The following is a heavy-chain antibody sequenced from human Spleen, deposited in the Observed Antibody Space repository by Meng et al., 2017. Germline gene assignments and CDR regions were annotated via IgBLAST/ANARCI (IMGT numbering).Heavy chain of an antibody. V-gene: IGHV3-30*19. Sequence: GESLKISCAASGFTFSSYGMHWVRQAPGKGLEWVAVISYDGNDNYYADSVKGRFTISRDNSKNTLYLQMNSLRAEDTAVYYCARDPRGYYYGSGNLYYWGQGTLVTVSS. CDR2: ISYDGNDN. J-gene: IGHJ4*02. CDR1: GFTFSSYG. CDR3: ARDPRGYYYGSGNLYY. D-gene: IGHD3-10*01.